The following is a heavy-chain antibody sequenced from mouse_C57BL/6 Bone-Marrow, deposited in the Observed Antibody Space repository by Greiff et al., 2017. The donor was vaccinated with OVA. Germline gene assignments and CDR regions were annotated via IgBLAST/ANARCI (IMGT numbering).Heavy chain of an antibody. CDR2: INPNNGGT. V-gene: IGHV1-18*01. CDR3: ARRGAYYSNYEGGAMDY. CDR1: GYTFTDYN. J-gene: IGHJ4*01. Sequence: VQLQQSGPELVKPGASVKIPCKASGYTFTDYNMDWVKQSHGKSLEWIGDINPNNGGTIYNQKFKGKATLTVDKSSSTAYMELRSLTSEDTAVYYCARRGAYYSNYEGGAMDYWGQGTSVTVSS. D-gene: IGHD2-5*01.